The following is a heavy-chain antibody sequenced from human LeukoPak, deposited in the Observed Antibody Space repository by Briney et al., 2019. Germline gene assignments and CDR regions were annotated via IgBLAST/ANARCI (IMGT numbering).Heavy chain of an antibody. CDR3: AKDGGSTGYCFDY. V-gene: IGHV3-23*01. Sequence: GGSLRLSCAASGFSFSNYAMSWVRQAPGKGLEWVSTISGRGSTNYADSVKGRFTISRDNSKNTLYVQMTSLRAEDTAIYYCAKDGGSTGYCFDYWGQGTLVTVSS. CDR2: ISGRGST. D-gene: IGHD3-22*01. J-gene: IGHJ4*02. CDR1: GFSFSNYA.